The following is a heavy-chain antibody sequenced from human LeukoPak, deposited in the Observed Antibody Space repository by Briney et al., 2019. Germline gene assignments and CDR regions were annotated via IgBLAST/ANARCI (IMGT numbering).Heavy chain of an antibody. J-gene: IGHJ4*02. CDR1: GDIISSKSAA. Sequence: SQTLSLTCLISGDIISSKSAAWNWIRQSPSGGREWLGSTYYRSKWSSGYATSVRGRININSDTSKNLFSLQLNSVTPEDTAMYYCARSQTGGTFDYWGQGVLVTVSS. CDR2: TYYRSKWSS. D-gene: IGHD1-26*01. V-gene: IGHV6-1*01. CDR3: ARSQTGGTFDY.